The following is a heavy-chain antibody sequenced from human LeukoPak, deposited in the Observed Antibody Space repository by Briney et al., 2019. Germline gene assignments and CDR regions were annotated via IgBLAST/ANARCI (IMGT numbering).Heavy chain of an antibody. V-gene: IGHV3-53*01. Sequence: GGSLRLSCAASGFTVSSNYMSWVRQAPGKGLEWVSVIYSGGSTYYADSVKGRFTISRDNSKNTLYLQMNSLRAEDTAVYYCARVDGYYYYYMDVWGKGTMVTVSS. J-gene: IGHJ6*03. CDR2: IYSGGST. CDR1: GFTVSSNY. CDR3: ARVDGYYYYYMDV. D-gene: IGHD5-24*01.